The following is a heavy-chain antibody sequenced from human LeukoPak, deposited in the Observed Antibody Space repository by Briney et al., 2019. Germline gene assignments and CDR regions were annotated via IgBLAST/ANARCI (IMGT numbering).Heavy chain of an antibody. CDR3: ARGPPSYYDYVWGSYRIPAFDY. CDR1: GYTFTGYY. Sequence: ASVKVFCKASGYTFTGYYMHWVRQAPGQGLEWMGWINPNSGGTNYAQKFQGRVTMTRDTSISTAYMELSRLRSDDTAVYYCARGPPSYYDYVWGSYRIPAFDYWGQGTLVTVSS. D-gene: IGHD3-16*02. CDR2: INPNSGGT. J-gene: IGHJ4*02. V-gene: IGHV1-2*02.